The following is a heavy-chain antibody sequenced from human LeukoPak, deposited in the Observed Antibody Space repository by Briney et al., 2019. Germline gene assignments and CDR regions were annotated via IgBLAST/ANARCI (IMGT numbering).Heavy chain of an antibody. Sequence: SETLSLTCTVSGGSISSYYWSWIRQPPGKGLEWIGYIYYSGSTNYNPSLKSRVTVSVDTSKNQFSLKLSSVTAADTAVYYCARDRDLRLHYWGQGTLVTVSS. J-gene: IGHJ4*02. V-gene: IGHV4-59*01. CDR3: ARDRDLRLHY. D-gene: IGHD2-21*01. CDR1: GGSISSYY. CDR2: IYYSGST.